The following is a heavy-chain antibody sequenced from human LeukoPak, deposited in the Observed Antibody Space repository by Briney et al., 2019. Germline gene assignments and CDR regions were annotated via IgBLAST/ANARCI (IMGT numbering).Heavy chain of an antibody. J-gene: IGHJ4*02. CDR3: AREPKYYYDSSGYYDDY. CDR1: GYTFTTYN. D-gene: IGHD3-22*01. CDR2: INPNSGGT. Sequence: ASVKVSCKASGYTFTTYNINWVRQAPGQGLEWMGWINPNSGGTNYAQKFQGRVTMTRDTSISTAYMELSRLRSDDTAVYYCAREPKYYYDSSGYYDDYWGQGTLVTVSS. V-gene: IGHV1-2*02.